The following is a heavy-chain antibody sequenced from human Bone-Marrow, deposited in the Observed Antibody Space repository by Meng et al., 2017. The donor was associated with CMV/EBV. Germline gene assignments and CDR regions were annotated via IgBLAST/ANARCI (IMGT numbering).Heavy chain of an antibody. V-gene: IGHV4-39*07. CDR1: GFTFSSYW. CDR3: ARVTGGEYYYYYGMDV. J-gene: IGHJ6*02. D-gene: IGHD2-8*02. Sequence: ESLKISCAASGFTFSSYWMHWVRQAPGKGLEWIGSIYYSGSTYYNPSLKSRVTISVDTSKNQFSLKLSSVTAADTAVYYCARVTGGEYYYYYGMDVWGQGTTVSVSS. CDR2: IYYSGST.